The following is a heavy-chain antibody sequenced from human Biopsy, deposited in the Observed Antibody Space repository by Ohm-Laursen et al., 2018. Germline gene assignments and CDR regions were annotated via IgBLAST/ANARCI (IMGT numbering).Heavy chain of an antibody. J-gene: IGHJ1*01. V-gene: IGHV1-69*06. CDR2: NIPILGTG. CDR3: ATKLTGYFHH. Sequence: SGKVSCKAPGGIFSNYGVNWVRQAPGQGLEWLGGNIPILGTGNYAQKFQDRVTVAADTSTSTATMELRSLRSDDTAVYYCATKLTGYFHHWGQGTLVIVSS. D-gene: IGHD3-9*01. CDR1: GGIFSNYG.